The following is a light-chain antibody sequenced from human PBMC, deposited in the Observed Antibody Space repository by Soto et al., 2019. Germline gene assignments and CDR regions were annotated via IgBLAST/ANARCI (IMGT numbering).Light chain of an antibody. CDR2: GAS. J-gene: IGKJ2*01. Sequence: EIVLTQSPGTLSLSPGERATLSCRASQSVSSNFLAWYQRKPGQAPRLLIYGASSRATGIPDRFSGSGSGRDFTLTISRLEPEDFAVYYCQQYGSLPYTFGQGTKLEIK. V-gene: IGKV3-20*01. CDR1: QSVSSNF. CDR3: QQYGSLPYT.